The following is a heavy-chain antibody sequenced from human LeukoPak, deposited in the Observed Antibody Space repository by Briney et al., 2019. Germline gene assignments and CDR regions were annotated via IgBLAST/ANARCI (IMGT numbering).Heavy chain of an antibody. V-gene: IGHV1-46*01. Sequence: GASVKVSCKASGYTFTSYYMYWVRQAPGQGLEWMGIINPSGGSTSYAQKFQGRVTMTRDMSTSTVYMELSSLRSEYTAVYYCARGGGGNNWFDPWGQGTLVTVSS. D-gene: IGHD2-15*01. J-gene: IGHJ5*02. CDR1: GYTFTSYY. CDR2: INPSGGST. CDR3: ARGGGGNNWFDP.